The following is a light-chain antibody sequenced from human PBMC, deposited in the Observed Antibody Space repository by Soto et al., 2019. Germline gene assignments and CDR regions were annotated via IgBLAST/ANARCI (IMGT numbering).Light chain of an antibody. CDR1: SSNIGAGYD. Sequence: QSVLTQPPSVSGAPGRRVTISCTGNSSNIGAGYDVHWYQQLPGTAPKLLIYGNSNRPSGVPDRLSGSKSGTSASLAITGLQAEDEADYYCQSYDSSIYVFGTGTKVTVL. V-gene: IGLV1-40*01. CDR3: QSYDSSIYV. J-gene: IGLJ1*01. CDR2: GNS.